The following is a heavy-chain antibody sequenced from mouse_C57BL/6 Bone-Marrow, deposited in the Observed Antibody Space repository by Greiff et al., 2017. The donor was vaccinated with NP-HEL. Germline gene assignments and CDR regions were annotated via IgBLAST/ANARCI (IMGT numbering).Heavy chain of an antibody. CDR3: ILFAY. CDR1: GYTFTDHT. Sequence: VQLQQSDAELVKPGASVKISCKVSGYTFTDHTIHWMKQRPEQGLEWIGWIDPENGDTEYASKFQGKATITADTSSNTAYLQLSSLTSEDTAVYYCILFAYWGQGTLVTVSA. J-gene: IGHJ3*01. CDR2: IDPENGDT. V-gene: IGHV14-4*01.